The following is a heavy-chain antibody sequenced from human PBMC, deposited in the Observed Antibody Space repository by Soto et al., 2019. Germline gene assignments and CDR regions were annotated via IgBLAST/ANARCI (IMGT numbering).Heavy chain of an antibody. J-gene: IGHJ6*03. CDR1: GFTLSGYA. Sequence: EVQVAESGGGLAQPGGSLRLSCAASGFTLSGYAMDWVRQAPGKGLEYVSGISSNGVGTYYANSVQGRFTISRDNSKNTVYLQMGSLRPEDMAVYYCARRARPDFYYMDVWGKGTTATVSS. D-gene: IGHD6-6*01. CDR3: ARRARPDFYYMDV. V-gene: IGHV3-64*01. CDR2: ISSNGVGT.